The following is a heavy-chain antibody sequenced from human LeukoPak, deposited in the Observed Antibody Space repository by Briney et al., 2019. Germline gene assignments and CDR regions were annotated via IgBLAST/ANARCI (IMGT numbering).Heavy chain of an antibody. J-gene: IGHJ3*02. V-gene: IGHV1-18*01. CDR1: GYSPSSYG. CDR2: ISAYNGNI. D-gene: IGHD3-22*01. Sequence: ASVKVSCKASGYSPSSYGISRVRQAPGQGLEWMGWISAYNGNIYYAQKLQGRVTITTDTSTSTDYMELRSLRSDDTAVYYCAREGGHSCYDYYYDSSGYPHAFDIWGQETIVTVSS. CDR3: AREGGHSCYDYYYDSSGYPHAFDI.